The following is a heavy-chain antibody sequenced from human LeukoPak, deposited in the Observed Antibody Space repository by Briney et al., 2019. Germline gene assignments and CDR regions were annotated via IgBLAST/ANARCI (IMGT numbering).Heavy chain of an antibody. V-gene: IGHV3-48*03. CDR2: ISSSGTTI. Sequence: GGSLRLSCAASGFTFSSYEMNWVRQAPGKGLEWLSYISSSGTTIKYADSVKGRFTISRDNAKNSLYLQVNSLRAEDTAVYYCARIMITVTASDYWGQGTLVTVSS. D-gene: IGHD3-16*01. J-gene: IGHJ4*02. CDR3: ARIMITVTASDY. CDR1: GFTFSSYE.